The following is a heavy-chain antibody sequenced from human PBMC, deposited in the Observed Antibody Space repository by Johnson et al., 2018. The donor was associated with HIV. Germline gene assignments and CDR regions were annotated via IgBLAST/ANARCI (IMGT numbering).Heavy chain of an antibody. CDR2: ISNDGNNK. V-gene: IGHV3-30-3*01. CDR1: GFTFSTYA. D-gene: IGHD2-2*01. CDR3: ATTFCTSCSVGKFGTFDI. Sequence: QVQLVESGGGVVQPGRSLRVSCAASGFTFSTYAMHWVRQAPGKGLEWVAVISNDGNNKYYADSVKGRFTISRDNSKRTLYLQMNSLRAEDTAVYYCATTFCTSCSVGKFGTFDIWGQGTMVTVSS. J-gene: IGHJ3*02.